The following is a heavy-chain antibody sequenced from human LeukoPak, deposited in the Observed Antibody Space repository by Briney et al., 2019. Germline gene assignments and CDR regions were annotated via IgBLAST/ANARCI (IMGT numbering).Heavy chain of an antibody. CDR2: IYYSGST. V-gene: IGHV4-39*07. J-gene: IGHJ4*02. CDR1: GGSISSSSYY. CDR3: ARGSLAAAGNYFDY. Sequence: SETLSLTCTVSGGSISSSSYYWGWIRQPPGKGLEWIGSIYYSGSTYYNPSLKSRVTISVDTSKNQFSLKLSSVTAADTAVYYCARGSLAAAGNYFDYWGQGTLVTVSS. D-gene: IGHD6-13*01.